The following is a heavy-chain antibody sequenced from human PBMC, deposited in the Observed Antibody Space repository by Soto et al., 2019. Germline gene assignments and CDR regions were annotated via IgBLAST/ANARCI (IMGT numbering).Heavy chain of an antibody. CDR2: IIPRFDTA. D-gene: IGHD2-15*01. Sequence: ASVQVSCKASGGTFSSYVIRRVRRDPGQGLEWMGGIIPRFDTANYAQKFQGIVTITADKSTSTAYMELSSLSSEDTAVYFCARGSYYSGGSSSTYYYDFWGQGTPVTVAS. J-gene: IGHJ4*02. V-gene: IGHV1-69*06. CDR1: GGTFSSYV. CDR3: ARGSYYSGGSSSTYYYDF.